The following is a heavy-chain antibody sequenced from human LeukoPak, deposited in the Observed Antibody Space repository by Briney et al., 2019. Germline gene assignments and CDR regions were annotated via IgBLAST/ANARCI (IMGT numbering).Heavy chain of an antibody. J-gene: IGHJ4*02. CDR1: GFTFDDYA. CDR3: ARGKYQLDY. CDR2: IWYDGSNK. Sequence: GRSLRLSCAASGFTFDDYAMHWVRQAPGKGLEWVAVIWYDGSNKYYADSVKGRFTISRDNSKNTLYLQMNSLRAEDTAVYYCARGKYQLDYWGQGTLVTVSS. D-gene: IGHD2-2*01. V-gene: IGHV3-33*08.